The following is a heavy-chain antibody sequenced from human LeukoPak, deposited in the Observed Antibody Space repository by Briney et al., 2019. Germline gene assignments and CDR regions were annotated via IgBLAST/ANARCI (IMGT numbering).Heavy chain of an antibody. D-gene: IGHD5-12*01. CDR2: IYYSGST. CDR3: ARDRSYSGYAYYFDY. J-gene: IGHJ4*02. CDR1: GGSISSYY. V-gene: IGHV4-59*01. Sequence: PSETLSLTCTVSGGSISSYYWNWIRQPPGKGLEWIGYIYYSGSTNYNPSLKSRVTISVDTSKNQFSLKLSSVTAADTAVYYCARDRSYSGYAYYFDYWGQGTLVTVSS.